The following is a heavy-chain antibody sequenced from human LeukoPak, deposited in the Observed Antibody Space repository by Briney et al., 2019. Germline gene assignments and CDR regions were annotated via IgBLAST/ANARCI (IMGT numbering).Heavy chain of an antibody. V-gene: IGHV1-2*02. J-gene: IGHJ4*02. D-gene: IGHD3-16*02. CDR3: ARAIVGRLRLGELSDY. CDR1: GYTFTGYY. Sequence: ASVKVSCKASGYTFTGYYMHWVRQAPGQGLEWMGWINPNSGGTNYAQKLQGRVTMTTDTSTSTAYMELRSLRSDDTAVYYCARAIVGRLRLGELSDYWGQGTLVTVSS. CDR2: INPNSGGT.